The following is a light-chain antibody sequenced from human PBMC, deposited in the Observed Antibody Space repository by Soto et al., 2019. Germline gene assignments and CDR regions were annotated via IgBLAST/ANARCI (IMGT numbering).Light chain of an antibody. CDR3: QQYGGSPRIT. CDR2: GAS. CDR1: ERLSSVY. V-gene: IGKV3-20*01. Sequence: EIVLTQSPGTLSLSPGARSPLSCRAGERLSSVYLAWYQQRPGQPPRLLIYGASNRATGIPDRFSGSGSGTDFTLIINRLEPEDVAIYYCQQYGGSPRITFGQGTRLEIK. J-gene: IGKJ5*01.